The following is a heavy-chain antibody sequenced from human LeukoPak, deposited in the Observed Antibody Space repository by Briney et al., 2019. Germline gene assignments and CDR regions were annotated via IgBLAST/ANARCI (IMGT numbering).Heavy chain of an antibody. CDR3: PRPIDSMKTYPSDY. J-gene: IGHJ4*02. CDR2: IVDFVRT. CDR1: GGSSCGYY. Sequence: SETLSLTCAVYGGSSCGYYWSCLRQAPGRRLGWIGEIVDFVRTNYNPSLKSRVALSVDTSKTQFSLRLTSGTAADTAVYSWPRPIDSMKTYPSDYWSQRTLGTVSS. D-gene: IGHD2/OR15-2a*01. V-gene: IGHV4-34*12.